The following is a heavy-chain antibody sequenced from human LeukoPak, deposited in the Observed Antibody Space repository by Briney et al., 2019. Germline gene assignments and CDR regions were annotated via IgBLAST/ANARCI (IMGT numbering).Heavy chain of an antibody. D-gene: IGHD2-2*02. CDR3: ARGVVPVAIPEPHDAFDI. Sequence: GASVKVSCKASGYSFTDYYIHWVRQAPGQGLEWMGWINPDSGGTKYAQKFQGRVTMTRDTSISTDYMELSRLRSNDTAVYYCARGVVPVAIPEPHDAFDIWGQGTMVTVSS. CDR2: INPDSGGT. J-gene: IGHJ3*02. V-gene: IGHV1-2*02. CDR1: GYSFTDYY.